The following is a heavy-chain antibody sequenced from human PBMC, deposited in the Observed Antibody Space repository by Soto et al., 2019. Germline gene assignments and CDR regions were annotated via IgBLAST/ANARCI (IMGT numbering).Heavy chain of an antibody. V-gene: IGHV3-23*01. D-gene: IGHD3-22*01. J-gene: IGHJ3*02. CDR1: GFTFSSYA. Sequence: GGSLRLSCAASGFTFSSYAMSWVRQAPGKGLEWVSAISGSGGSTYYADSVKGRFTISRDNSKNTLYLQMNSLRAEDTAVYYCAKRAHYYDSSGYYHDAFDIWGQGTMVTVSS. CDR2: ISGSGGST. CDR3: AKRAHYYDSSGYYHDAFDI.